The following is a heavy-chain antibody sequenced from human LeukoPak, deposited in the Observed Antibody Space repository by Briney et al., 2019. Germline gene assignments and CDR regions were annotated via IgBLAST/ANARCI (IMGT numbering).Heavy chain of an antibody. V-gene: IGHV4-59*01. D-gene: IGHD3-3*01. CDR2: VYYSGST. Sequence: PSETLSLTCTVSGGSLSSYYWSWVRQPPGKGLEWIGYVYYSGSTNYNPSLKSRITISLDMSKNQFSLKLNSVTAADTAVYYCARDPWSSGGPNWFDPWGQGTLVTVSS. J-gene: IGHJ5*02. CDR1: GGSLSSYY. CDR3: ARDPWSSGGPNWFDP.